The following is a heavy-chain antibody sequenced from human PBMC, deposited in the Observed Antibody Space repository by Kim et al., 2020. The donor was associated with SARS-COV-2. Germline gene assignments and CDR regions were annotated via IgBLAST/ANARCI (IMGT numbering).Heavy chain of an antibody. CDR1: GFTFSNAW. CDR2: IKSKTDGGTT. J-gene: IGHJ4*02. Sequence: GGSLRLSCAASGFTFSNAWMSWVRQAPGKGLEWVGRIKSKTDGGTTDYAAPVKGRFTISRDDSKNTLYLQMNSLRAEDTAVYYCAKALGMVQGWSYFDYWGQGTLVTVSS. CDR3: AKALGMVQGWSYFDY. V-gene: IGHV3-15*01. D-gene: IGHD3-10*01.